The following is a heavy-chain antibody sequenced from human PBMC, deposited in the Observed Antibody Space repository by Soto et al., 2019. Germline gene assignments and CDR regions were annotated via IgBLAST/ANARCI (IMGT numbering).Heavy chain of an antibody. CDR2: MYYSGST. CDR1: GGSISSTSYY. V-gene: IGHV4-39*01. D-gene: IGHD3-3*01. J-gene: IGHJ4*02. Sequence: PSETLSLTCTVSGGSISSTSYYWGWIRQPPGKGLGWIGTMYYSGSTSYNPSLKSRVTMSVDTSKNQFFLKLRSVTAADTAVYYCARSSSRAFRSLEWVDPPDCWGQGTPVTVSS. CDR3: ARSSSRAFRSLEWVDPPDC.